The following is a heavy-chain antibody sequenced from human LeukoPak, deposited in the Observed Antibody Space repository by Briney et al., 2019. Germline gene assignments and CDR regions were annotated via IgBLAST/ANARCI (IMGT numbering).Heavy chain of an antibody. D-gene: IGHD5/OR15-5a*01. CDR3: VRGGIRVSGIDAIDI. CDR2: IGIGDDT. J-gene: IGHJ3*02. Sequence: PGGSLRLSCAASGFTFRDYDMHWVRQTPGRGLEWVSAIGIGDDTHYPDSVRGRFTISRENAKNPLYLQMSSLRDGDTAMYYCVRGGIRVSGIDAIDIWGHGTMVTVSS. CDR1: GFTFRDYD. V-gene: IGHV3-13*01.